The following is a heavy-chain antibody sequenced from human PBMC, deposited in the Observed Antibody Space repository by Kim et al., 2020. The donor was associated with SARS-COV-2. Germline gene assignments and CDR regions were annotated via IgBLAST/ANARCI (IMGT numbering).Heavy chain of an antibody. D-gene: IGHD6-13*01. Sequence: YADAVQGRFTISRDNSKNTLYLQMNSLRAEDTAVYYCAKGGAAAGSQDYWGQGTLVTVSS. CDR3: AKGGAAAGSQDY. J-gene: IGHJ4*02. V-gene: IGHV3-30-3*02.